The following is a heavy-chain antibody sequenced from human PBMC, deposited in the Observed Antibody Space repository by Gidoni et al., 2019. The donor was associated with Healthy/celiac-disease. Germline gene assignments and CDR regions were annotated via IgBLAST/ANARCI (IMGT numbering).Heavy chain of an antibody. CDR1: GFTFSNAW. CDR2: IKSKTDGGTT. V-gene: IGHV3-15*01. J-gene: IGHJ4*02. D-gene: IGHD3-22*01. Sequence: EVQLVESGGGLVKPGGSLRLSCAASGFTFSNAWMSWVRQAPGKGLEWVGRIKSKTDGGTTDYAAPVKGRFTISRDDSKNTLYLQMNSLKTEDTAVYYCTTDRPYYYDSSGYYYPKNFDYWGQGTLVTVSS. CDR3: TTDRPYYYDSSGYYYPKNFDY.